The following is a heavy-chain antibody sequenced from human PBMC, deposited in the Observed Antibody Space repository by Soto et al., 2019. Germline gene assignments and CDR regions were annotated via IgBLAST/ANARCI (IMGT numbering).Heavy chain of an antibody. V-gene: IGHV3-23*01. CDR2: ISGSGGST. Sequence: GGSLRLSCAASGFTFSSYAMSWVRQAPGKGLEWVSAISGSGGSTYYADSVKGRFTISRDNSKNTRNRQMNSLRAEDTAVYYCAKFGGGTMVRGVIRPYYYYGMDVWGQGTTVTVSS. CDR1: GFTFSSYA. J-gene: IGHJ6*02. D-gene: IGHD3-10*01. CDR3: AKFGGGTMVRGVIRPYYYYGMDV.